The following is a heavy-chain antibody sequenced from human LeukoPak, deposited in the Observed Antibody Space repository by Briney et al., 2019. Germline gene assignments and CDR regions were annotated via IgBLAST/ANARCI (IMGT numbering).Heavy chain of an antibody. CDR1: GYTFTSYG. CDR2: ISAYNGNT. D-gene: IGHD2-8*02. V-gene: IGHV1-18*01. Sequence: GASVKVSCKASGYTFTSYGISWVRQAPGQGLEWMGWISAYNGNTNYAQKLQGRVTMTTDTSTSTAYMELRSLRSDDTAVYYCAREFHPGGGVGYFDYWGQGTLVTVSS. J-gene: IGHJ4*02. CDR3: AREFHPGGGVGYFDY.